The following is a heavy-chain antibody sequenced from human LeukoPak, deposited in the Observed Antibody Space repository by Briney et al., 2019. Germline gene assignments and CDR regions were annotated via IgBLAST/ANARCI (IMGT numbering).Heavy chain of an antibody. J-gene: IGHJ5*02. CDR1: GFTFGDYA. CDR2: IRSKAYGGTT. D-gene: IGHD6-13*01. CDR3: TRGIAAAGKYNWFDP. Sequence: GGSLRLSCTASGFTFGDYAMSWFRQAPGKGLEWVGFIRSKAYGGTTEYAASVKGRFTISRDDSKSIAYLQMNSLKTEDTAVYYCTRGIAAAGKYNWFDPWGQGTLVTVSS. V-gene: IGHV3-49*03.